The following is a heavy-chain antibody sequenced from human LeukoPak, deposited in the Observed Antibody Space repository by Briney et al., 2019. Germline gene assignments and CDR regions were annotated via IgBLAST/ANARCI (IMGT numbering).Heavy chain of an antibody. V-gene: IGHV1-2*02. D-gene: IGHD4-17*01. Sequence: ASVKVSCKASGYTFTGYYMHWVRQAPGQGLEWMGWINPNSGGTNYAQKFQGRVTMTRDTSISTAYMELSRLRSGDTAVYYCARVNDDYGDYRSYCFDYWGQGTLVTVSS. CDR3: ARVNDDYGDYRSYCFDY. CDR1: GYTFTGYY. CDR2: INPNSGGT. J-gene: IGHJ4*02.